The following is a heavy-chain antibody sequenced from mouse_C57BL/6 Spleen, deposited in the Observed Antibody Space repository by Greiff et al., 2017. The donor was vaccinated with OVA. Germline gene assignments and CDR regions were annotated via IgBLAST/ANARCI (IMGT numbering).Heavy chain of an antibody. Sequence: VQLQQPGAELVRPGSSVKLSCKASGYTFTSYWMDWVKQRPGQGLEWIGNIYPSDSETHYNQKFKDKATLTVDKSSSTAYMQLSSLTSEDSAVYYCARGRAYGNPFWAYWGQGTLVTVSA. CDR1: GYTFTSYW. CDR2: IYPSDSET. CDR3: ARGRAYGNPFWAY. V-gene: IGHV1-61*01. D-gene: IGHD2-1*01. J-gene: IGHJ3*01.